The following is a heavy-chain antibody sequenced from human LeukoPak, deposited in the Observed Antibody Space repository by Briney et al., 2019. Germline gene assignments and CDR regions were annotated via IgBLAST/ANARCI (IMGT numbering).Heavy chain of an antibody. J-gene: IGHJ4*02. CDR2: IYHSGST. D-gene: IGHD4-17*01. Sequence: SETLSLTCTVSGYSISSGYYWGWIRQPPGKGLEWIGSIYHSGSTYYNPSLKSRVTISVDTSKNQFSLKLCSVTAADTGVYYCARAVITVTAPFDYWGQGTLVTVSS. CDR3: ARAVITVTAPFDY. CDR1: GYSISSGYY. V-gene: IGHV4-38-2*02.